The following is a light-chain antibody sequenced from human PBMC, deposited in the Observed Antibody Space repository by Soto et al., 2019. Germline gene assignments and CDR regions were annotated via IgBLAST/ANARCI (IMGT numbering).Light chain of an antibody. V-gene: IGLV1-51*01. CDR2: DNN. J-gene: IGLJ3*02. Sequence: QSVLTQPPSVSAAPGPKVTISCSGSSSNIGKNYVSWYQQLPGTAPKLRIYDNNKRPSGIPDRFSGSKSGTSATLGITGLQTGDEADYYCGTWDSSLSAWVFGGGTQLTVL. CDR1: SSNIGKNY. CDR3: GTWDSSLSAWV.